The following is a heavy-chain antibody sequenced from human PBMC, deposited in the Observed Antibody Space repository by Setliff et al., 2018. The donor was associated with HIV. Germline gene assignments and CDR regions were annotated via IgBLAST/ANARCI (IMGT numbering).Heavy chain of an antibody. D-gene: IGHD3-9*01. CDR2: INPNSGGT. J-gene: IGHJ4*02. Sequence: ASVKVSCKASGYTFTGYYMHWARQAPGQGLEWMGWINPNSGGTNYAQKFQGRVTMTRDTSISTAYMELSRLRSDDTAVYYCARVPILRYASPVDMWGQGTLVTVSS. CDR3: ARVPILRYASPVDM. V-gene: IGHV1-2*02. CDR1: GYTFTGYY.